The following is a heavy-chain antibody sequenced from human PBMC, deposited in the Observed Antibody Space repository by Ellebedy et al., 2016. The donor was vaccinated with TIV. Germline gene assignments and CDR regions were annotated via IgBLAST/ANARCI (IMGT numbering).Heavy chain of an antibody. CDR3: ARDRVPSEYSSGFDP. CDR2: IYYSGST. J-gene: IGHJ5*02. D-gene: IGHD6-19*01. Sequence: SETLSLXXTVSGGSISSGGYYWSWIRQHPGKGLEWIGYIYYSGSTYYNPSLKSRVTISVDTSKNQFSLKLSSVTAADTAVYYCARDRVPSEYSSGFDPWGQGTLVTVSS. V-gene: IGHV4-31*03. CDR1: GGSISSGGYY.